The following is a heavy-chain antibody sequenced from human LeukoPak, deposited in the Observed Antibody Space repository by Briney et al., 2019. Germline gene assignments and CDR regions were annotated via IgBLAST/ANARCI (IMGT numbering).Heavy chain of an antibody. CDR1: GGSISSSSYY. Sequence: SETLSLTCTVSGGSISSSSYYWGWIRQPPGEGLEWIGITCYSGSTYYTPSLNSRVTISVDTSKNQFSLKLRSVPAADTAVYYCARDRGYSSSWSDVYAFDIWGQGTMVTVSS. D-gene: IGHD6-13*01. J-gene: IGHJ3*02. CDR2: TCYSGST. CDR3: ARDRGYSSSWSDVYAFDI. V-gene: IGHV4-39*07.